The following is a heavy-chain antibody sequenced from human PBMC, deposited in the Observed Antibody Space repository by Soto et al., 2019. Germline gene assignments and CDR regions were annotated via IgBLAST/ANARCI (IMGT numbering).Heavy chain of an antibody. Sequence: SGPTLVNPTQTLTLTCTFSGFSLSTGGMCVSWIRQPPGKALEWLARIDWDDDKYYSTSLKTRLTISKDTSKNQVVLTMTNMDPVDTATYYCARIPRIAVAPGDYYYYGMDVWGQGTTVTVSS. J-gene: IGHJ6*02. V-gene: IGHV2-70*11. CDR2: IDWDDDK. D-gene: IGHD6-19*01. CDR3: ARIPRIAVAPGDYYYYGMDV. CDR1: GFSLSTGGMC.